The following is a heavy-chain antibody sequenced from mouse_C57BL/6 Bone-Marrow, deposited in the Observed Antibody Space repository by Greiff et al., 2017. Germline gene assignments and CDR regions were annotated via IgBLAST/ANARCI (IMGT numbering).Heavy chain of an antibody. V-gene: IGHV1-53*01. Sequence: VQLQQPGTELVKPGASVKLSCKASGYTFTSYWMHWVKQRPGQGLEWIGNINPSNGGTNYNEKFKSKATLTVDKSSSTAYMQLRSLTSEDYAVDDCARSGGGGGYFDYWGQGTTLTVSS. CDR2: INPSNGGT. D-gene: IGHD3-1*01. CDR1: GYTFTSYW. CDR3: ARSGGGGGYFDY. J-gene: IGHJ2*01.